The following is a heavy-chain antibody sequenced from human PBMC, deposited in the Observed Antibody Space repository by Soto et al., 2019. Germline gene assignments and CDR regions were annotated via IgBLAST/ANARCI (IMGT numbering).Heavy chain of an antibody. CDR3: ARGGIELSYAFDY. J-gene: IGHJ4*02. CDR2: IYSGGST. V-gene: IGHV3-53*01. CDR1: GFTVSSNY. Sequence: GGSLRLSCAASGFTVSSNYMSWVRQAPGKGLEWVSVIYSGGSTSYNPSLKSRVTMSMDTSQTQIYLNLTSVTAADTAVYYCARGGIELSYAFDYWGQGILVTVSS. D-gene: IGHD3-10*01.